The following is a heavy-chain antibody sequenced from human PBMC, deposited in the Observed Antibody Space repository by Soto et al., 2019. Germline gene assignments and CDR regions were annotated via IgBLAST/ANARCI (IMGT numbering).Heavy chain of an antibody. V-gene: IGHV3-30-3*01. CDR3: ERETRDSPYAFDI. D-gene: IGHD2-21*01. J-gene: IGHJ3*02. CDR1: GFTFSSYA. CDR2: ISYDGSNK. Sequence: GGSLRLSCAASGFTFSSYAMHWVRQAPGKGLEWVAVISYDGSNKYYADSVKGRFTISRDNSKNTLYLQMNSLRAEGTAVYYCERETRDSPYAFDIWGQGTMVTVSS.